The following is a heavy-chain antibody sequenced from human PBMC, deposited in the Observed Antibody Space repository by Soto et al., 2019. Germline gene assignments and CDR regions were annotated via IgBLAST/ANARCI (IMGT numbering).Heavy chain of an antibody. V-gene: IGHV1-46*01. J-gene: IGHJ6*02. CDR1: GYTFTSYY. D-gene: IGHD6-19*01. CDR2: INPSGGST. Sequence: ASVKVSCKAPGYTFTSYYMHWVRQAPGQGLEWMGIINPSGGSTSYAQKFQGRVTMTRDTSTSTVYMELSSLRSEDTAVYYCAREGIAVAGTRSYYYGMDVWGQGATVTVSS. CDR3: AREGIAVAGTRSYYYGMDV.